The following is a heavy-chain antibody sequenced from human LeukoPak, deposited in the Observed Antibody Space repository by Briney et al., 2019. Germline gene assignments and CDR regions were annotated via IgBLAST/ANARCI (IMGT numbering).Heavy chain of an antibody. J-gene: IGHJ4*02. V-gene: IGHV3-74*01. CDR1: GSTFSSYW. CDR3: ASACGDPVVTAQYYFDY. D-gene: IGHD2-21*02. CDR2: VNNDGTDT. Sequence: GGSLRLSCAASGSTFSSYWMHWVRQGPGKGLVWVSRVNNDGTDTVYADSVKGRFTISRDNAKNTVYLQMNSLRAEDTAVYYCASACGDPVVTAQYYFDYWGQGTLVTVSS.